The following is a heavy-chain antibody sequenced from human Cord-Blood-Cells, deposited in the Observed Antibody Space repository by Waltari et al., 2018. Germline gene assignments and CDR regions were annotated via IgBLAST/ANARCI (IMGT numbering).Heavy chain of an antibody. CDR3: AKDRQYSSSFGDY. CDR1: GFTFSSYA. Sequence: EVQLLESGGGLVQPGGSLRLSCAASGFTFSSYAMSWVRQAPGRGLEWVSAVIGSGGRTYYADSVKGWFTISRDNAKNTRYLQMNSLRAEDTAVYYCAKDRQYSSSFGDYWGQGTLVTVSS. J-gene: IGHJ4*02. D-gene: IGHD6-6*01. CDR2: VIGSGGRT. V-gene: IGHV3-23*01.